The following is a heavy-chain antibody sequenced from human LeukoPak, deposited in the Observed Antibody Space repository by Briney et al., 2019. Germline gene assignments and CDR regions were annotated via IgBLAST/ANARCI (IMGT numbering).Heavy chain of an antibody. CDR1: GNYW. CDR2: INSDGSWT. V-gene: IGHV3-74*01. D-gene: IGHD6-13*01. J-gene: IGHJ4*02. CDR3: AKTRPLDSSSWSHGDY. Sequence: GGSLRLSFAASGNYWMHWVRQAQGKGLVWVSHINSDGSWTSYADSVKGRFTISKDNAKNTLYLQMNSLRAEDTAVYYCAKTRPLDSSSWSHGDYWGQGTLVTVSS.